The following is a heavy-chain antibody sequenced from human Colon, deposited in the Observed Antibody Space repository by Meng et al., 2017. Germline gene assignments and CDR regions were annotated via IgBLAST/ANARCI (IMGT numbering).Heavy chain of an antibody. D-gene: IGHD5/OR15-5a*01. CDR1: GFTFSSYW. V-gene: IGHV3-7*01. CDR3: VRSTCLHNF. Sequence: GESLKISCAASGFTFSSYWMSWVRQAPGKGLEWVAIIKQDGSAKHYVDSVKGRFTISRDNAKNSVILHMSSLRDEDTAVYYCVRSTCLHNFWGQGTLVTVSS. CDR2: IKQDGSAK. J-gene: IGHJ4*02.